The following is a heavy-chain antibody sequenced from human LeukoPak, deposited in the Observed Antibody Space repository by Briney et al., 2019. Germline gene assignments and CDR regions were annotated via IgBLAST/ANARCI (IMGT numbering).Heavy chain of an antibody. CDR3: ASGTILAAAKNWFDP. V-gene: IGHV4-34*01. CDR2: INHSGST. J-gene: IGHJ5*02. CDR1: GGSFSGYY. Sequence: SETLSLTCAVYGGSFSGYYWSWIRQPPGKGLEWIGEINHSGSTNYNPSLKSRVTISVDTSKNQFSLKLSSVTAADTAVYYCASGTILAAAKNWFDPWGQGTLVTVSS. D-gene: IGHD6-13*01.